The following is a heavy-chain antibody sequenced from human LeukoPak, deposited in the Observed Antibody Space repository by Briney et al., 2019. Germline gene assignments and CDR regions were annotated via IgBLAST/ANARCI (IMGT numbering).Heavy chain of an antibody. Sequence: PGGSLRLSCAASGFTFSSYSMNWVRQAPGKGLEWVSSISSSSSYIYYADSVKGRFTISRDNAKNSLYLQMNSLRAEDTAVYYCARAQLLYCGGDCYSDYWGQGTLVTVSS. CDR3: ARAQLLYCGGDCYSDY. CDR1: GFTFSSYS. D-gene: IGHD2-21*02. CDR2: ISSSSSYI. V-gene: IGHV3-21*01. J-gene: IGHJ4*02.